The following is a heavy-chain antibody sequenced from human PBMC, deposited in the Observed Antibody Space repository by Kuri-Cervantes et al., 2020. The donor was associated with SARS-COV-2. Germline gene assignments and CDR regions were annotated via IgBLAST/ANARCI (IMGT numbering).Heavy chain of an antibody. V-gene: IGHV4-59*01. CDR2: IYYSGST. D-gene: IGHD2-2*01. CDR3: AREVGLVPAATLLDYYYYMDV. Sequence: GSLRLSCTVSGGSISSYYWSWIRQPPGKGLEWIGYIYYSGSTNYNPSLKSRVTISVDTSKNQFSLKLSSVTAADTAVYYCAREVGLVPAATLLDYYYYMDVWGKGATVTVSS. CDR1: GGSISSYY. J-gene: IGHJ6*03.